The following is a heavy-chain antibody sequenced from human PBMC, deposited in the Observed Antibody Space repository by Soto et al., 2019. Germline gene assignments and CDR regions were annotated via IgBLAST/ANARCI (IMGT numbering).Heavy chain of an antibody. CDR3: ARGAMANFDY. CDR2: FIAMLGTP. CDR1: GGTFGSQG. V-gene: IGHV1-69*01. D-gene: IGHD5-18*01. J-gene: IGHJ4*02. Sequence: QVQLVQSGAEVKKPGSSVKVSCKASGGTFGSQGIAWVRQAPGQGLEWMGGFIAMLGTPTYAKKVQVRATQSADELLTSSYLELRSLRSEDTGVYFCARGAMANFDYWGQGTVVTVSS.